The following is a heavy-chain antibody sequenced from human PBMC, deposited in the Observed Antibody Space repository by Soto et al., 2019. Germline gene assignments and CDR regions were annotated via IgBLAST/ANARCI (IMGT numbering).Heavy chain of an antibody. D-gene: IGHD4-17*01. J-gene: IGHJ6*02. CDR1: GGSISSSSYY. Sequence: PSETLSLTCTVSGGSISSSSYYWGWIRQPPGKGLEWIGSIYYSGSTYYNPSLKSRVTISVDTSKNQFSLKLSSVTAADTAVYYCARPQGGYGNYYYGMDVWGQGTTVTVSS. CDR2: IYYSGST. CDR3: ARPQGGYGNYYYGMDV. V-gene: IGHV4-39*01.